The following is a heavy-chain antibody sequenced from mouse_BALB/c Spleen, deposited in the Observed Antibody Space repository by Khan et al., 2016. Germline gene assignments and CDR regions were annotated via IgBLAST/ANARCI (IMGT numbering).Heavy chain of an antibody. CDR2: INTYTGEP. D-gene: IGHD1-1*01. CDR3: ARRHYGSSYDAWFAY. Sequence: QIQLVQSGPELKKPGETVKISCKASGYTLTNYGMNWVKQAPGKGLKWMGWINTYTGEPTYADDFKGRFAFSLETSASTAYLQINNRKKEDTATYFCARRHYGSSYDAWFAYWGQGTLVTVSA. CDR1: GYTLTNYG. J-gene: IGHJ3*01. V-gene: IGHV9-3-1*01.